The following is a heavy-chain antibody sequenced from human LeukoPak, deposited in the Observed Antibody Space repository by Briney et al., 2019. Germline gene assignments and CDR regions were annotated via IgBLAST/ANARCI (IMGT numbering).Heavy chain of an antibody. Sequence: GGSLRLSCAASGFTFSSYWMTWVRQAPGKGLEWVANIKQDGSEKYYVDSVKGRFTISRDNAENSLYLQMNSRRAEDTAVYYCACSRTFDYWGQGTLVTVSS. CDR3: ACSRTFDY. J-gene: IGHJ4*02. CDR1: GFTFSSYW. CDR2: IKQDGSEK. D-gene: IGHD6-13*01. V-gene: IGHV3-7*03.